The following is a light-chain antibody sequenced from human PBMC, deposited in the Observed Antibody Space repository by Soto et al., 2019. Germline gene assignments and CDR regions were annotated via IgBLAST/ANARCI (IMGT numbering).Light chain of an antibody. CDR1: SSDVGGYNY. J-gene: IGLJ1*01. Sequence: QSALTQPRSVSGPPGQSVTISCTGTSSDVGGYNYVSWFQQHPGKAPKVMIYDVSKRPSGVPDRFSGSKSGNTASLTISGLQAEDEADYYCCSYAGTYIYVFGTGTKVTVL. V-gene: IGLV2-11*01. CDR2: DVS. CDR3: CSYAGTYIYV.